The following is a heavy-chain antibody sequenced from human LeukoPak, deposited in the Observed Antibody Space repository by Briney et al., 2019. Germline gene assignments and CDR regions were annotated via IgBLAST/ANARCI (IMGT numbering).Heavy chain of an antibody. CDR3: ARGARGYFDY. V-gene: IGHV4-61*02. J-gene: IGHJ4*02. CDR1: GGSISSGGYY. Sequence: SQTLSLTCTVSGGSISSGGYYWSWIRQPAGKGLEWVGRIYTSGSTNYNPSLKSRVTISVDTSKNQFSLKLSSVTAADTAVYYCARGARGYFDYWGQGTLVTVSS. CDR2: IYTSGST. D-gene: IGHD3-16*01.